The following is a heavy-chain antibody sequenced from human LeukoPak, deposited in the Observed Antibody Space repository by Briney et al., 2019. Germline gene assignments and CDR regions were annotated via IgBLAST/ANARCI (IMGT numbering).Heavy chain of an antibody. V-gene: IGHV3-7*01. CDR2: IKEDGSEK. D-gene: IGHD6-13*01. CDR1: GFTFSNYW. J-gene: IGHJ4*02. Sequence: GGSLRLSCAAPGFTFSNYWMSWVRQAPGKGLEWVPNIKEDGSEKYYVDSVKGRFTISRDNARNSLYLQMNSLRAEDTAVYYCASGRQLGYWGQGTLVTVSS. CDR3: ASGRQLGY.